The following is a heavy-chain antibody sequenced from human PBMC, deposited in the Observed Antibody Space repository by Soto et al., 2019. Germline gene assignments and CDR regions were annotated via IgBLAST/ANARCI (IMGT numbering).Heavy chain of an antibody. D-gene: IGHD2-15*01. J-gene: IGHJ3*02. Sequence: EVQLVESGGGLVQPGRSLRLSCAASGFTFDDYAMHWVRQAPGKGLEWVSGISWNSGSIGYADSVKGRFTISRDNAKNSLFLQMNSLRAEDTALYYCAKDMRRGRYCSGGSCYQGGGFDIWGQGTMVTGSS. CDR3: AKDMRRGRYCSGGSCYQGGGFDI. CDR1: GFTFDDYA. V-gene: IGHV3-9*01. CDR2: ISWNSGSI.